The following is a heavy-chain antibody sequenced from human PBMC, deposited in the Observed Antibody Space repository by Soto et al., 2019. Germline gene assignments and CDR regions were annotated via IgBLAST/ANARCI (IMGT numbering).Heavy chain of an antibody. D-gene: IGHD3-22*01. J-gene: IGHJ4*02. CDR3: ARGWGYDSNDYYYAY. Sequence: QVQLVQSGAEVRKPGSSVKVSCNASGGTFSRHAISWVRQAPGQGLEWMGGIIPIFGTANHAQKFQVRVTIIADESTSTVYMELSSLRSEDKAMYYCARGWGYDSNDYYYAYWGQGTLVIVSS. CDR1: GGTFSRHA. V-gene: IGHV1-69*01. CDR2: IIPIFGTA.